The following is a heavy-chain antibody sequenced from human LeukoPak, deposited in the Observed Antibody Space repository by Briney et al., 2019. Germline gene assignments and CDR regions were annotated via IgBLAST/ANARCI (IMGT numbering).Heavy chain of an antibody. J-gene: IGHJ4*02. CDR2: ISGSGGST. D-gene: IGHD2-21*01. Sequence: PGGSLRLSCAASGFTFSSYAMSWVRQAPGKGLEWVSAISGSGGSTYYADCVKGRFTISRDNSKNTLYLQMNSLRAEDTAVYYCAKEPKVCGGDCYYFDYWGQGTLVTVSS. CDR3: AKEPKVCGGDCYYFDY. V-gene: IGHV3-23*01. CDR1: GFTFSSYA.